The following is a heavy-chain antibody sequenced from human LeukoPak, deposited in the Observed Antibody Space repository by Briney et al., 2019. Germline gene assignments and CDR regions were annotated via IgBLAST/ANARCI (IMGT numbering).Heavy chain of an antibody. J-gene: IGHJ4*02. CDR1: GYTFTGYY. CDR3: ARDHWEGDYKFRQEEYYFDY. Sequence: GASVKVSCKASGYTFTGYYMHWVRQAPGQGLEWMGRINPNSGGTNYAQKCQRSITMTRDTSISTAYMELGRLRSDDTAVYYCARDHWEGDYKFRQEEYYFDYWGQGTLVTVSS. V-gene: IGHV1-2*06. CDR2: INPNSGGT. D-gene: IGHD4-17*01.